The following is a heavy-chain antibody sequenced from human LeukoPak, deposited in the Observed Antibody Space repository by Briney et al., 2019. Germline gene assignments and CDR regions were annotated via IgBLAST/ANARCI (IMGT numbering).Heavy chain of an antibody. J-gene: IGHJ5*02. D-gene: IGHD4-17*01. Sequence: GGSLRLSCAASGITISSNHMSWVRQAPGKGLEWVSVIYDGGSTYYADSVKGRFTISRDNSKNTLYLQMNSLRAEDTAVYYCARFYGVPGGWIDPWGQGILVTVSS. CDR2: IYDGGST. CDR3: ARFYGVPGGWIDP. CDR1: GITISSNH. V-gene: IGHV3-66*01.